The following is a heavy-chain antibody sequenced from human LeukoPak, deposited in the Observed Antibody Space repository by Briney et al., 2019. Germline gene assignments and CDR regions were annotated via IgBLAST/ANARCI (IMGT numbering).Heavy chain of an antibody. D-gene: IGHD2-21*02. Sequence: PSETLSLTCTVSGGSISSSSYYWGWIRQPPEKGLEWIGSIYYSGSTYYNPSLKSRVTISVDTSKNQFSLKLSSVTAADTAVYYCATPGVVVTAADDAFDIWGQGTMVTVSS. CDR2: IYYSGST. J-gene: IGHJ3*02. CDR1: GGSISSSSYY. V-gene: IGHV4-39*07. CDR3: ATPGVVVTAADDAFDI.